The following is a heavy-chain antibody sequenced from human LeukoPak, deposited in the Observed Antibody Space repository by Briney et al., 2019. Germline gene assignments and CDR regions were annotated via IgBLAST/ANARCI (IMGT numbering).Heavy chain of an antibody. J-gene: IGHJ5*02. CDR3: ARGNRITCGARWFDP. CDR1: GYTFTGYY. CDR2: IIPLFGTA. D-gene: IGHD3-16*01. Sequence: ASVKVSCKASGYTFTGYYMHWVRRAPGQGLVWMGRIIPLFGTANYAQKFQGRVTITTDESTSPAYMELSSVRSEDTAVYYGARGNRITCGARWFDPWGQGTLVTVSS. V-gene: IGHV1-69*05.